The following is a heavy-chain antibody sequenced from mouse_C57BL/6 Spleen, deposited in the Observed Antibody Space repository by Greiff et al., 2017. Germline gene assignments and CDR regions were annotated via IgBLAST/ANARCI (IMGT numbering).Heavy chain of an antibody. D-gene: IGHD2-4*01. CDR3: AKPHYDYDNGHYAMDY. J-gene: IGHJ4*01. V-gene: IGHV2-3*01. CDR2: IWGDGST. Sequence: QVQLKESGPGLVAPSQSLSITCTVSGFSLTSYGVSWVRQPPGKGLEWLGVIWGDGSTHYHSALISKLSISKDNFKSQVFLKLNSLQTDDTATYYCAKPHYDYDNGHYAMDYWGQGTSVTVAS. CDR1: GFSLTSYG.